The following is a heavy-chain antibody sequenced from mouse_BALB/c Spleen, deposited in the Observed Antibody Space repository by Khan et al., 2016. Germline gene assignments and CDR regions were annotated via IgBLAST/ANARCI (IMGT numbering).Heavy chain of an antibody. CDR2: ISTYYGDA. CDR1: GYTFTDYA. D-gene: IGHD1-2*01. CDR3: ARNGYVYYAMDY. V-gene: IGHV1S137*01. J-gene: IGHJ4*01. Sequence: QVQLQQSGAELVRPGVSVKISCKGSGYTFTDYAMHWVKQSHAKSLEWIGVISTYYGDASYNQKFKGKATMTVDKSSSTAYMELARLTSEDSAIYYFARNGYVYYAMDYWGQGTSVTVSS.